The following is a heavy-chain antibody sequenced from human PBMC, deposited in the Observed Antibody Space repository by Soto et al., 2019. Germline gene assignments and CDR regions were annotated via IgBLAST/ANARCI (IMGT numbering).Heavy chain of an antibody. CDR2: ISSNGGST. V-gene: IGHV3-64D*06. CDR3: VKDFSSYGNSLFNYYSSSAMDA. D-gene: IGHD5-18*01. Sequence: GGSLRLSCAASGFTLSDYSMHWVRQAAWKGLEYVSAISSNGGSTYYADSVKGRFTISRDNSKNTLYLQISRLRAEDTAVYYCVKDFSSYGNSLFNYYSSSAMDAWGHGTTVTVSS. CDR1: GFTLSDYS. J-gene: IGHJ6*02.